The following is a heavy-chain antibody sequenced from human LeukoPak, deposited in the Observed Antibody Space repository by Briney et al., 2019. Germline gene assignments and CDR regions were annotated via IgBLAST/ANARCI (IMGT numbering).Heavy chain of an antibody. CDR2: MNPNSGNT. CDR1: GYTFTSYD. J-gene: IGHJ4*02. CDR3: AKGRDMAVAGIDY. D-gene: IGHD6-19*01. Sequence: ASVKVSCRASGYTFTSYDINWVRQATGQGLEWMGWMNPNSGNTGYGQKFQGRVTMTRNTSIITAYMELSSLRSEDTAVYYCAKGRDMAVAGIDYWGQGTLVTVSS. V-gene: IGHV1-8*01.